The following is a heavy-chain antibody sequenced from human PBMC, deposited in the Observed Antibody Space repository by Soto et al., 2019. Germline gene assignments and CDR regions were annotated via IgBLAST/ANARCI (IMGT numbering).Heavy chain of an antibody. CDR2: INAGNGNT. D-gene: IGHD1-1*01. V-gene: IGHV1-3*01. CDR1: GYTFTSYA. CDR3: AREINWNDVIDY. Sequence: ASVKVSCKASGYTFTSYAMHWVRQAPGQRLEWMGWINAGNGNTKYSQKFQGRVTITRDTSASTAYMELSSLRSEDTAVYYCAREINWNDVIDYWGQGTLVTVS. J-gene: IGHJ4*02.